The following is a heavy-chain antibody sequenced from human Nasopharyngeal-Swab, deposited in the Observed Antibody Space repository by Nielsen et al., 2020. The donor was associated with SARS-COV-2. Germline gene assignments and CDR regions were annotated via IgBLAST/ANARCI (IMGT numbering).Heavy chain of an antibody. J-gene: IGHJ4*02. Sequence: ETLSLTCAASGFTFSSYWMSWVRQAPGKGLEWVANIKQDGSEKYYVDSVKGRFTISRDNAKNSLYLQMNSLRAEDTAVYYCARDGEEQWLVRYDYWGQGTLVTVSS. D-gene: IGHD6-19*01. CDR2: IKQDGSEK. V-gene: IGHV3-7*01. CDR3: ARDGEEQWLVRYDY. CDR1: GFTFSSYW.